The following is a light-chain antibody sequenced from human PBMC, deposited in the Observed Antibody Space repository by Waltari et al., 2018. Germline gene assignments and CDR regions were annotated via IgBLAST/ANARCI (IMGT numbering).Light chain of an antibody. CDR2: HTS. CDR3: QNHVNLPVT. J-gene: IGKJ1*01. V-gene: IGKV3-11*01. CDR1: QSIGTY. Sequence: VVLTQSPGTLSLSPGERATLFCRASQSIGTYLTWYQHKPGQAPRLLIYHTSVRATGIPDRFSGSGSGTDFSLTISSLEPEDFAVYYCQNHVNLPVTFGQGTKVEIK.